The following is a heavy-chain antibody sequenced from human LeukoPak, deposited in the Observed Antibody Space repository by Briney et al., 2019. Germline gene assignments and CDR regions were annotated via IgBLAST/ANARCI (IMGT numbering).Heavy chain of an antibody. V-gene: IGHV3-23*01. D-gene: IGHD3-10*02. J-gene: IGHJ6*04. CDR2: ISGSGGST. Sequence: GGSLRLSCAASGFTFSSSATNWVRQAPGKGLEWVSAISGSGGSTYYADSVKGRLTISRDNAKNSLYLQMNSLRAEDTAVYYCAELGITMIGGVWGKGTTVTISS. CDR3: AELGITMIGGV. CDR1: GFTFSSSA.